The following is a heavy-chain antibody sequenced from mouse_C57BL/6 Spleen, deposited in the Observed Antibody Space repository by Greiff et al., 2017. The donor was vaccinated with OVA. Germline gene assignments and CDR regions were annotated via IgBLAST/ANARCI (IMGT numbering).Heavy chain of an antibody. J-gene: IGHJ4*01. CDR1: GYSITSGYY. CDR3: AVYYDYPYAMDY. Sequence: VQLQQSGPGLVKPSQSLSLTCSVTGYSITSGYYWYWIRQPPGNKLECMGYITYGGSNNYNPSLTNQISITRDKSKIQFFLKLHSVTTEDTATSYCAVYYDYPYAMDYWGQGTSVTVSS. D-gene: IGHD2-4*01. CDR2: ITYGGSN. V-gene: IGHV3-6*01.